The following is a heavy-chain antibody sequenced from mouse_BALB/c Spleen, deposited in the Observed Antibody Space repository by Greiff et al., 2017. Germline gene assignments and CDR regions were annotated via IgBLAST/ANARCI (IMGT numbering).Heavy chain of an antibody. CDR2: ISYSGST. J-gene: IGHJ3*01. CDR3: ARGTARATWFAY. Sequence: EVQLQESGPSLVKPSQTLSLTCSVTGDSITSGYWNWIRKFPGNKLEYMEYISYSGSTYYNPSLKSRISITRDTSKNQYYLQLNSVTTEDTATYYCARGTARATWFAYWGQGTLVTVSA. D-gene: IGHD3-2*01. V-gene: IGHV3-8*02. CDR1: GDSITSGY.